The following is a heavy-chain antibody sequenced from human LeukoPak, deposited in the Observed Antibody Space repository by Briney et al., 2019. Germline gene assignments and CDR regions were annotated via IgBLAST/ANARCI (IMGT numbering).Heavy chain of an antibody. CDR3: ARDMYGGYSDY. CDR1: GFTFSSYA. V-gene: IGHV3-21*01. CDR2: ISHSGSPI. D-gene: IGHD2-21*01. J-gene: IGHJ4*02. Sequence: GGSLRLSCAASGFTFSSYAMHWVRQAPGKGLEWVSSISHSGSPIYYADSMKGRFTISRDNAKNSVDLQMNSLRAEDTAVYYCARDMYGGYSDYWGQGTLVTVSS.